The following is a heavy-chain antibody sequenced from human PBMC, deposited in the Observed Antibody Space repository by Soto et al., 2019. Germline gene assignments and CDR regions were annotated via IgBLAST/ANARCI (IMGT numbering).Heavy chain of an antibody. D-gene: IGHD1-1*01. CDR1: GFTFSSYS. V-gene: IGHV3-21*01. J-gene: IGHJ5*02. CDR3: ARENNWNGAWFGP. Sequence: EVQLVESGGGLVKPGGSLRLSCAASGFTFSSYSMNWVRQAPGKGLEWVSSISSSSSYIYYADSVKGRFTISRDNAKNSLYRQMNSLRAEDTAVYYCARENNWNGAWFGPWGQGTLVTVSS. CDR2: ISSSSSYI.